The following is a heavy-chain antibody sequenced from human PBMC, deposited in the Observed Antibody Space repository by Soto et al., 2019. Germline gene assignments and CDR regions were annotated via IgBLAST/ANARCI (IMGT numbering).Heavy chain of an antibody. CDR1: GFNVSSNY. CDR2: MYSGGST. J-gene: IGHJ1*01. CDR3: ARVHEHGEHSTRRLAEYFQN. V-gene: IGHV3-53*04. Sequence: EVQMVESGGGLVQPGGSLRLSCAASGFNVSSNYMSWVRQAPGKGLEWVSVMYSGGSTYYADSVKGRFTISRHNSKNTLYLQMNSLRGEDMAVYHFARVHEHGEHSTRRLAEYFQNWGQGTLVTVSS. D-gene: IGHD4-17*01.